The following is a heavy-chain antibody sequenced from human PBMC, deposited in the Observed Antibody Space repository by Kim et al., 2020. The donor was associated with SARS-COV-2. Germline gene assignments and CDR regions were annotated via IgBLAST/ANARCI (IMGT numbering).Heavy chain of an antibody. Sequence: GGSLRLSCAASEYTFSNFPMNWVRQAPGQGLEWVSTVGIGGRITYYADLVKGRFIIFRDNSQYMLFLQMNSLTLEDSADYYCAKAIEGAQYYSIDVWG. CDR2: VGIGGRIT. CDR1: EYTFSNFP. J-gene: IGHJ6*03. CDR3: AKAIEGAQYYSIDV. D-gene: IGHD2-21*01. V-gene: IGHV3-23*01.